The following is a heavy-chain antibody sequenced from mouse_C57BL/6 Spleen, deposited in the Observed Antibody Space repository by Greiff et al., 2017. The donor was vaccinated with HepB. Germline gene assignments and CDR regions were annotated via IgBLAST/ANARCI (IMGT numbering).Heavy chain of an antibody. D-gene: IGHD2-4*01. V-gene: IGHV1-55*01. J-gene: IGHJ3*01. Sequence: VQLQESGAELVKPGASVKISCKASGYTFTSYWITWVKQRPGQGLEWIGDIYPGSGSTNYNEKFKSKATLTVDTSSSTAYMQLSSLTSEDSAVYYCARYDYDKFAYWGQGTLVTVSA. CDR2: IYPGSGST. CDR3: ARYDYDKFAY. CDR1: GYTFTSYW.